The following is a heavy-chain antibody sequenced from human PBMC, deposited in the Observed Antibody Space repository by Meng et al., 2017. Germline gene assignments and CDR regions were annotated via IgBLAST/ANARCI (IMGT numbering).Heavy chain of an antibody. Sequence: GGSLRLSCAASGFTFDDYAMHWVRQAPGKGLEWVSGISWNSGSIGYADSVKGRFTISRDNAKNSLYLQMNSLRAEDTAVYYCARDLFAGQWLADYWGQGTLVTVSS. CDR3: ARDLFAGQWLADY. J-gene: IGHJ4*02. CDR1: GFTFDDYA. CDR2: ISWNSGSI. D-gene: IGHD6-19*01. V-gene: IGHV3-9*01.